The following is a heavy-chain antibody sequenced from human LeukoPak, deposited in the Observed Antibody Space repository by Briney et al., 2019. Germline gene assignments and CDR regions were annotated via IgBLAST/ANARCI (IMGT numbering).Heavy chain of an antibody. CDR3: ARDTYYYGSGSYWSDY. J-gene: IGHJ4*02. CDR1: GGSISSYY. Sequence: SETLSLTCTVSGGSISSYYWSWIRQPPGKGLEWIGYIYYSGSTNYNPSLKSRVTMSVDTSKNQFSLKLSSVTAADTAVYYCARDTYYYGSGSYWSDYWGQGTLVTVSS. CDR2: IYYSGST. V-gene: IGHV4-59*12. D-gene: IGHD3-10*01.